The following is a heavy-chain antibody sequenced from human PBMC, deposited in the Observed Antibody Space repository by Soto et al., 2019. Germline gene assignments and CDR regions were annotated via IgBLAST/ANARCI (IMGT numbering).Heavy chain of an antibody. Sequence: EVQLLESGGGLVQPGGSLVLSCAASGFTFSSYAMSWVRQAPGKGLEWVSSISGGGNDAYYADSVKGRFTISRDNSRNTLYLQMNSLRADDTAVHYCARSLFLATTGIEPFDCWGQGTLVTVSS. J-gene: IGHJ4*02. CDR1: GFTFSSYA. V-gene: IGHV3-23*01. CDR2: ISGGGNDA. D-gene: IGHD1-1*01. CDR3: ARSLFLATTGIEPFDC.